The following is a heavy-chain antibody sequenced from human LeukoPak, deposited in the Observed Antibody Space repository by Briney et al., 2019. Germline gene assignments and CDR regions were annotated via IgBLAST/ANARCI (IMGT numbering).Heavy chain of an antibody. J-gene: IGHJ4*02. CDR1: GFTFGNYW. Sequence: QAGGSLRLSCAASGFTFGNYWMSWVRQAPGKGLEWVANIKQDGSDKYYVDSVTGRFTISRDNAKNSLYLQMNSLRAEDTAVYYCARWATSFDLWGQGTLVTVSS. CDR3: ARWATSFDL. D-gene: IGHD6-6*01. CDR2: IKQDGSDK. V-gene: IGHV3-7*01.